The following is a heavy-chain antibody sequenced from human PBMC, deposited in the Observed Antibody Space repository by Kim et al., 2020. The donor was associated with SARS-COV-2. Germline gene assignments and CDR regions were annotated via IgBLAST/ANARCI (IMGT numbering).Heavy chain of an antibody. CDR2: ISGSGGST. D-gene: IGHD6-13*01. V-gene: IGHV3-23*01. Sequence: GGSLRLSCAASGFTFSSYAMSWVRQAPGKGLEWVSAISGSGGSTYYADSVKGRFTISRDNSKNTLYLQMNSLRAEDTAVYYCAKVGVQQLVLGVGGDFDYWGQGTLVTVSS. CDR1: GFTFSSYA. CDR3: AKVGVQQLVLGVGGDFDY. J-gene: IGHJ4*02.